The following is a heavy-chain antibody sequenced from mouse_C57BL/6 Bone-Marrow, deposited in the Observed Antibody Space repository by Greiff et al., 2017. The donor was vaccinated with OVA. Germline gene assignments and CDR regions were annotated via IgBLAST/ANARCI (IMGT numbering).Heavy chain of an antibody. V-gene: IGHV5-17*01. D-gene: IGHD3-3*01. CDR3: AGLLNY. CDR2: ISSGSSTI. Sequence: VMLVESGGGLVKPGGSLKLYCAASGFTFSDYGMHWVRQAPEKGLEWVAYISSGSSTIYYADTVKGRFTISRDNAQNTLFLQMTGLGSEDTARYYCAGLLNYWGQGTTLTVSA. CDR1: GFTFSDYG. J-gene: IGHJ2*01.